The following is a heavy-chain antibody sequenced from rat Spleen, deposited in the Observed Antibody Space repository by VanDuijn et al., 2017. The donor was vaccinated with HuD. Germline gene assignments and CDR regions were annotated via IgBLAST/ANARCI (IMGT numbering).Heavy chain of an antibody. D-gene: IGHD1-8*01. CDR1: GFTFKNYW. CDR2: ITNSAGST. V-gene: IGHV5-31*01. Sequence: EVQLVESGGGLVQPGRSMKLSCVASGFTFKNYWMTWIRQAPGKGLEWVASITNSAGSTYYPDSVKGRFTISRDNAKSTLYLQMDSLRSEDTATYYCARHRYKRTVAAVDYWGQGVMVTVSS. CDR3: ARHRYKRTVAAVDY. J-gene: IGHJ2*01.